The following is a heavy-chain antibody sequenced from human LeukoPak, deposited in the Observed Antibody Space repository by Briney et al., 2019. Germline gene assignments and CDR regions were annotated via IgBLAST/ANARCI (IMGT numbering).Heavy chain of an antibody. J-gene: IGHJ4*02. D-gene: IGHD6-19*01. CDR3: ARGEWLDYFDY. Sequence: GGSLRLSCAASGFTVSSNYMSWVRQAPGKGLEWVSVIYSGGGTYYADSVKGRFTTSRDNSKNRLYLQMNSLRAEDTAVYYCARGEWLDYFDYWGQGTLVTVSS. V-gene: IGHV3-53*01. CDR2: IYSGGGT. CDR1: GFTVSSNY.